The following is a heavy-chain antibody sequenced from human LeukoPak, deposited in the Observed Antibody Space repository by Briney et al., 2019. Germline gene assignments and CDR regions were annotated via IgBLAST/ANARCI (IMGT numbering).Heavy chain of an antibody. CDR2: INHSGST. Sequence: SETLSLTCAVYGGSFSGYYWSWIRQPPGKGLEWIGVINHSGSTNYNPSLKSRVTISVDTSKNQFSLKLSSVTAADTAVYYCARRGGSYYGSGSYRYYYYYMDVWGKGTTVTVSS. CDR1: GGSFSGYY. D-gene: IGHD3-10*01. CDR3: ARRGGSYYGSGSYRYYYYYMDV. J-gene: IGHJ6*03. V-gene: IGHV4-34*01.